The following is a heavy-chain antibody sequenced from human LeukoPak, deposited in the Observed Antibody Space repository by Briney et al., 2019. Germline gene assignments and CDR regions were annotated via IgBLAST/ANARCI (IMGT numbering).Heavy chain of an antibody. V-gene: IGHV7-4-1*02. CDR3: ARGSYYDSSGYYYYYGMDV. D-gene: IGHD3-22*01. Sequence: ASVKVSCKASGYTFTTYSMHWVRQAPGQGLEWMGWISTNTGNPTYAQGFTGRFVFSLDTSVSTAYLQISSLKAEDTAVYYCARGSYYDSSGYYYYYGMDVWGQGTTVTVSS. CDR2: ISTNTGNP. J-gene: IGHJ6*02. CDR1: GYTFTTYS.